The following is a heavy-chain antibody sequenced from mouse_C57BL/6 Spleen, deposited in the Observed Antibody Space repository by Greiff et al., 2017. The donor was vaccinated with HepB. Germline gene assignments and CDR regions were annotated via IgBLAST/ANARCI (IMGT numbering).Heavy chain of an antibody. Sequence: VQLKESGPVLVKPGASVKMSCKASGYTFTDYYMNWVKQSHGKSLEWIGVINPDNGGTSYNQKFKGKATLTVDKSSSTAYMELNSLTSEDSAVYYCARSGSSPHWYFDVWGTGTTVTVSS. CDR2: INPDNGGT. CDR3: ARSGSSPHWYFDV. J-gene: IGHJ1*03. V-gene: IGHV1-19*01. D-gene: IGHD1-1*01. CDR1: GYTFTDYY.